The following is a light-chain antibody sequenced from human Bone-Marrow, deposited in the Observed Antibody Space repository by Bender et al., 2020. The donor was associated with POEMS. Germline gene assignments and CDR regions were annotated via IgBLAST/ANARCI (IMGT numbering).Light chain of an antibody. CDR2: DGS. CDR1: SSDVGGYKY. Sequence: QSVLTQPASVSGSPGQSIAISCTGTSSDVGGYKYVSWYQQHPGKAPKLMIYDGSNRPSGVPDRFSGSKSGTSASLAITGLQAEDEGDYYCQSYDNSLGGWVFGGGTKLTVL. J-gene: IGLJ3*02. CDR3: QSYDNSLGGWV. V-gene: IGLV2-14*03.